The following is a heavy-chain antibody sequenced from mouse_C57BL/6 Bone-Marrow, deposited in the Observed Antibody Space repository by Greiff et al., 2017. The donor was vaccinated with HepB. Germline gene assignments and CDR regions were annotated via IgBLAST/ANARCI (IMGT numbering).Heavy chain of an antibody. CDR2: ISSGGSYT. CDR1: GFTFSSYG. CDR3: ARNGPPFAY. D-gene: IGHD1-2*01. V-gene: IGHV5-6*01. J-gene: IGHJ3*01. Sequence: VQLKESGGDLVKPGGSLKLSCAASGFTFSSYGMSWVRQTPDKRLEWVATISSGGSYTYYPDSVKGRFTISRDNAKNTLYLQMSSLKSEDTAMYYCARNGPPFAYWGQGTLVTVSA.